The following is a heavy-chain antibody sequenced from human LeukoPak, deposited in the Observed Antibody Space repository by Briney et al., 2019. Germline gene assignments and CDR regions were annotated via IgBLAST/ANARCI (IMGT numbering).Heavy chain of an antibody. Sequence: PGGSLRLSCAASGFTFSDYYMSWIRQAPGKGLEWVSYISSSGSTIYYADSVKSRFTISRDNAKNSLYLQMNSLRAEDTAVYYCAREWAYYYYYMDVWGKGTTVTISS. J-gene: IGHJ6*03. CDR3: AREWAYYYYYMDV. V-gene: IGHV3-11*01. CDR2: ISSSGSTI. CDR1: GFTFSDYY. D-gene: IGHD1-26*01.